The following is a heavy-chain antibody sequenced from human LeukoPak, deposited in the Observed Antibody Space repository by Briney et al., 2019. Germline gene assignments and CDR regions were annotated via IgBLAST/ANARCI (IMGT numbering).Heavy chain of an antibody. CDR3: ASDIVATSGDF. D-gene: IGHD5-12*01. Sequence: KAGGSLRLSCAASGFTFSEYYMSCIRQAPGKGREGVAYITSSGDDIYYADSVKGRFTISRDNAKNALFLRMSSLRVEDTATYYCASDIVATSGDFWGQGTLVSVSS. V-gene: IGHV3-11*01. J-gene: IGHJ4*02. CDR1: GFTFSEYY. CDR2: ITSSGDDI.